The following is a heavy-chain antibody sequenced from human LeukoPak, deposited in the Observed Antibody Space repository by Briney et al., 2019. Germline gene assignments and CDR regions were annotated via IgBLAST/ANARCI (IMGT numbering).Heavy chain of an antibody. D-gene: IGHD3-10*01. Sequence: GGSLRLSCAASHFTFTTYWMSWVRQAPGKGLEWVANIKPDGSEKYYVDSVKGRFTISRDNAKNSLYLQMNSQRAEDTAVYYCARGSPLGSGSRTSGYYYYYYGMDVWGQGTTVTVSS. CDR3: ARGSPLGSGSRTSGYYYYYYGMDV. CDR1: HFTFTTYW. V-gene: IGHV3-7*01. CDR2: IKPDGSEK. J-gene: IGHJ6*02.